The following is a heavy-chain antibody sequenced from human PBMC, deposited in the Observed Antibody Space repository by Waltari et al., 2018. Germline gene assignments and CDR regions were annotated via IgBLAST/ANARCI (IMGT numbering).Heavy chain of an antibody. Sequence: QVQLVQSGAEVKKPGASVKVSCKASGYTFTGYYMPWVRQAPGQGLEWMGWIDPHSGGTNYAQKFQGRVTMTRDMSISTGYMELSRLTSDDTAVYFCTRDGVRAGIVDQWGQGTLVTVSS. CDR1: GYTFTGYY. CDR2: IDPHSGGT. J-gene: IGHJ4*02. CDR3: TRDGVRAGIVDQ. D-gene: IGHD3-22*01. V-gene: IGHV1-2*02.